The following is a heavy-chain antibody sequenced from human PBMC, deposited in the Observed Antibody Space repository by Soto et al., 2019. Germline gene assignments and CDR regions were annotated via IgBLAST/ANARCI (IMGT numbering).Heavy chain of an antibody. CDR1: GYIFSTYT. V-gene: IGHV1-3*01. D-gene: IGHD3-22*01. CDR2: INAANGNT. Sequence: QVHLVQSGAKVKKPGASVKVSCKASGYIFSTYTMHWVRQAPGQRLEWMGWINAANGNTKYSQNFQGRVTISRDTSASTAYLELSSLRSEDTAVYYCARVSFETSGYADYWGQGTLVTVSS. CDR3: ARVSFETSGYADY. J-gene: IGHJ4*02.